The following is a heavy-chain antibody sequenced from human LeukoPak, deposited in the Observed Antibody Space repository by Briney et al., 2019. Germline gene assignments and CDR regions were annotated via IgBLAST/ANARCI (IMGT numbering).Heavy chain of an antibody. V-gene: IGHV4-59*08. D-gene: IGHD2/OR15-2a*01. CDR3: ASAPHVNYFDF. J-gene: IGHJ4*02. Sequence: PSETLSLTCTVSGDSMTNYYWSWIRQPPGMGLEWIGYISYSGSTNYNPSLKSRVTISIDTSKNQFSLKLSSVTAADTVVYYCASAPHVNYFDFWGQGALVTVST. CDR1: GDSMTNYY. CDR2: ISYSGST.